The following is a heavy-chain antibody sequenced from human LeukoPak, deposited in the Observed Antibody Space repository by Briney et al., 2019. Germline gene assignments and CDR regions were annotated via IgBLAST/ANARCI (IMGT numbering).Heavy chain of an antibody. CDR2: ISSRGTTI. D-gene: IGHD3-10*01. V-gene: IGHV3-48*01. CDR1: GFTFSGYD. J-gene: IGHJ6*03. Sequence: SGGSLRLSCAASGFTFSGYDMNWVRQAPGKGPEWVSYISSRGTTIYYADSVKGRFTISRDNAKKSLDLQMNSLRAEDTAVYYCARLSAYYYGSYFYYYMDVWGKGTTVTVSS. CDR3: ARLSAYYYGSYFYYYMDV.